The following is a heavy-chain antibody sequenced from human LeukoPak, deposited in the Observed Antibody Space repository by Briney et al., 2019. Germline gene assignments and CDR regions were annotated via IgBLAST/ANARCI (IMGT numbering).Heavy chain of an antibody. CDR1: GGSFSGYY. CDR2: VNDSGST. J-gene: IGHJ6*02. D-gene: IGHD3-10*01. Sequence: PSETLSLTCAVYGGSFSGYYWIWIRQPPGKGLEWIGEVNDSGSTNYSPSLKSRVTILLDMSRTQFYLKLSSVTAADTAVYYCARRASTDYYGSGSPDVWGQGTTVTVSS. V-gene: IGHV4-34*01. CDR3: ARRASTDYYGSGSPDV.